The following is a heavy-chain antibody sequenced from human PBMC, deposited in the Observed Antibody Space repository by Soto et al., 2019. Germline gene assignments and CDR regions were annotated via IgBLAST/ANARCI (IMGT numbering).Heavy chain of an antibody. CDR1: GCTFSRDF. D-gene: IGHD5-12*01. Sequence: GVSLRLSCAASGCTFSRDFMHWIRQAPGKGLVWVSHIKSDGSATSYADSVKGRFTISRDNAKNTLYLQMNSLRAEDTAVYYCARAAQFGYRGKSGFDFWGQGTLVTVSS. J-gene: IGHJ4*02. CDR3: ARAAQFGYRGKSGFDF. V-gene: IGHV3-74*01. CDR2: IKSDGSAT.